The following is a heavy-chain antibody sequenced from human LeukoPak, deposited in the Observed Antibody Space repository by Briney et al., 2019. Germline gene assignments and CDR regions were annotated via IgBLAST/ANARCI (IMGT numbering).Heavy chain of an antibody. CDR1: GFTFSSYD. Sequence: PGRSLRLSCAASGFTFSSYDLYWVRQAPGKGLEWVAVISYDGSNKYYADSVKGRFTISRDNSKNTLYLQMNSLRAEDTAVYYSAEDSSGYYYWGQGTLVTVSS. V-gene: IGHV3-30*18. J-gene: IGHJ4*02. CDR3: AEDSSGYYY. D-gene: IGHD3-22*01. CDR2: ISYDGSNK.